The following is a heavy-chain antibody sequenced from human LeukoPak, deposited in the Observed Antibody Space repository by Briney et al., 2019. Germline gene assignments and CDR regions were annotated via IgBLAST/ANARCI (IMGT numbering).Heavy chain of an antibody. CDR2: IYSSGST. V-gene: IGHV4-4*07. CDR1: GESINSFY. Sequence: PSETLSLTCTVSGESINSFYWSWIRQPAGKGLEWIGRIYSSGSTNYSPSLKSRVTISVDTSKNQFSLKLSSVTAADTAVYYCARGRGYSYGLFDYWGQGTLVTVSS. CDR3: ARGRGYSYGLFDY. J-gene: IGHJ4*02. D-gene: IGHD5-18*01.